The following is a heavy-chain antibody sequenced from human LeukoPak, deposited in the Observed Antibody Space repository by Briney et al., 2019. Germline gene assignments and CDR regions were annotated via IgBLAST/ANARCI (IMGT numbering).Heavy chain of an antibody. D-gene: IGHD3-10*01. V-gene: IGHV3-23*01. Sequence: GGSLRLSCAASGFTFSSYAMSWVRQAPGKGLELVSAISGSGGSTYYADSVKGRFTISRDNSKNTLYLQMNSLRAEDTAVYYCAKDLRVTRIRFEYWGQGTLVTVSS. CDR3: AKDLRVTRIRFEY. CDR2: ISGSGGST. J-gene: IGHJ4*02. CDR1: GFTFSSYA.